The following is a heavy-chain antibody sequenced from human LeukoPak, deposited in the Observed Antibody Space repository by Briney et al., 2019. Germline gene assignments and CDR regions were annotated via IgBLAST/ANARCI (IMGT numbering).Heavy chain of an antibody. J-gene: IGHJ6*02. CDR2: TYYRSKWYN. D-gene: IGHD1-26*01. CDR3: ARAGPIVGATNYYYYYYGMDV. V-gene: IGHV6-1*01. CDR1: GDSVSSNSAA. Sequence: SQTLSLTCAISGDSVSSNSAAWNRIRQSPSRGLEWLGRTYYRSKWYNDYAVSVKSRITINPDTSKNQFSLQLNSVTPEDTAVYYCARAGPIVGATNYYYYYYGMDVWGQGTTVTVSS.